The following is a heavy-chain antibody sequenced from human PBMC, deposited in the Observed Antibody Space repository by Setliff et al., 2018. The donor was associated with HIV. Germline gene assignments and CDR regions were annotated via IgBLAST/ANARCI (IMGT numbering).Heavy chain of an antibody. D-gene: IGHD3-3*01. CDR2: ISIGSGGSI. CDR3: ARDNLYYNLYDGSPVYGMDV. J-gene: IGHJ6*02. Sequence: GGSLRLSCAASGFTFRNYKFNWVRQAPGRGLEWVSSISIGSGGSIDYADSVQGRFTISRDNSKNSLYLQMNGLRVEDTGVYYCARDNLYYNLYDGSPVYGMDVWGQGTTVTVSS. V-gene: IGHV3-21*01. CDR1: GFTFRNYK.